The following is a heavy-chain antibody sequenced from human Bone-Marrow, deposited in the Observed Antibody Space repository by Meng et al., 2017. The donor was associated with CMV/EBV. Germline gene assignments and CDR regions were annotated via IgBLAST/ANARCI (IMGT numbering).Heavy chain of an antibody. CDR1: GYTFTSYD. V-gene: IGHV1-8*01. D-gene: IGHD4-23*01. CDR2: MNPNSGNT. Sequence: AWVKVSCKASGYTFTSYDINWVRQATGQGLEWMGWMNPNSGNTGYAQKFQGRVTMTRNNSISTAYMELSSMRSDDTDIYYCVRQLNSEVSPIDSWGQGTLVTVSS. CDR3: VRQLNSEVSPIDS. J-gene: IGHJ4*02.